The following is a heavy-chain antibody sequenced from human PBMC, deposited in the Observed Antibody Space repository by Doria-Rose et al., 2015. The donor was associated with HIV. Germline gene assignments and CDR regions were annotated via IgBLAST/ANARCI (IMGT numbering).Heavy chain of an antibody. V-gene: IGHV2-26*01. CDR3: ARIKSSRWYHKYYFDF. J-gene: IGHJ4*02. D-gene: IGHD6-13*01. CDR1: GVSLSSPGMG. Sequence: QVTLKESGPVLVKPTETLTLTCTASGVSLSSPGMGVSWIRQPPGKALEWLANIFSDDERSYKTSLMCRLTISRGTSKSQVVLTMTDMDPVDTATYYCARIKSSRWYHKYYFDFWGQGTLVIVSA. CDR2: IFSDDER.